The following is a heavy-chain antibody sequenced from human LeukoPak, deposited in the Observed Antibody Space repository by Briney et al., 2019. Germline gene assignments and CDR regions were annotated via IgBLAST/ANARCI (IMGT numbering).Heavy chain of an antibody. CDR1: GFTFNNYA. V-gene: IGHV3-23*01. CDR2: IGDSGGDT. D-gene: IGHD5-18*01. CDR3: AKLGWGYPTPNEAFNI. J-gene: IGHJ3*02. Sequence: PGGSLRLSCAASGFTFNNYAMSWVRQAPAKGLEWVSVIGDSGGDTYYADSVKGRFTISRDNSKNTLYLQMDSLRGGDTAVYYCAKLGWGYPTPNEAFNIWGQGTIVTVSS.